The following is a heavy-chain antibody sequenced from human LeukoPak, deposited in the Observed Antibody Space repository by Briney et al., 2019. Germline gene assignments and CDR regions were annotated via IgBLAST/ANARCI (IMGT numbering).Heavy chain of an antibody. J-gene: IGHJ5*02. V-gene: IGHV3-15*01. CDR1: GFTFSNAW. D-gene: IGHD3-10*01. CDR2: IKSKTDGGTT. Sequence: GGSLRLSCAASGFTFSNAWMSWVRQAPGKGLEWVGRIKSKTDGGTTDYAAPVKGRFTISGDDSKNTLYLQMNSLKTEDTAVYYCTTMSQGSGSARRGNWFDPWGQGTLVTVSS. CDR3: TTMSQGSGSARRGNWFDP.